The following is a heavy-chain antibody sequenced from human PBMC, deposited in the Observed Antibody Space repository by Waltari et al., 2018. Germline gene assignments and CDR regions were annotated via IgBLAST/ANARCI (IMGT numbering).Heavy chain of an antibody. CDR3: ARDGGGNGYIHY. CDR2: INTEGSSA. CDR1: GFTLSSSY. J-gene: IGHJ4*02. D-gene: IGHD3-16*01. Sequence: EVQLVESGGGLVQPGGSLRLSCEASGFTLSSSYMHWVRQVPGKGLVWVSRINTEGSSANYADSVKGRFTISRDNGKNTLYLQMNSLRAEDTAVYYCARDGGGNGYIHYWGQGTLVTVSS. V-gene: IGHV3-74*01.